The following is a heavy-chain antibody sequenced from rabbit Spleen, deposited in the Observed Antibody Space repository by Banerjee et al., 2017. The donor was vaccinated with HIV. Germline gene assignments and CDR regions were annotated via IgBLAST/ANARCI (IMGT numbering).Heavy chain of an antibody. CDR2: IDTGSSGFT. J-gene: IGHJ6*01. Sequence: QSLEEAGGDRVKPGASLTPTCTAYGVSFSSSSYMCWVRQAPGKGLEWIACIDTGSSGFTYFATWAKGRFTCSKTSSTTVTLQMTSLTAADTATYFCARDSGTSFSSYGMDLWGQGTLVTVS. D-gene: IGHD8-1*01. CDR3: ARDSGTSFSSYGMDL. V-gene: IGHV1S40*01. CDR1: GVSFSSSSY.